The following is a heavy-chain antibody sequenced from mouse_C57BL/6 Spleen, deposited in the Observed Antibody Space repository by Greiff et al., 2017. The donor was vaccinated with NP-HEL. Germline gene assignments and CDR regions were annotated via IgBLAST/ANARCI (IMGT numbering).Heavy chain of an antibody. J-gene: IGHJ1*03. V-gene: IGHV1-59*01. Sequence: QVQLQQPGAELVRPGTSVKLSCKASGYTFTSYWMNWVKQRPGQGLEWIGVIDPSDSYTNYNQKFKGKATLTVDTSSSTAYMQLSSLTSEDSAAEYCARGGIKRWYFDVWGTGTTVTVSS. CDR2: IDPSDSYT. CDR1: GYTFTSYW. D-gene: IGHD2-4*01. CDR3: ARGGIKRWYFDV.